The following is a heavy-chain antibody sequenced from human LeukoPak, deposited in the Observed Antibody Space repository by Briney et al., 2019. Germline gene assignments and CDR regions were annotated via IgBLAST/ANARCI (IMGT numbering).Heavy chain of an antibody. CDR1: GGSISSYY. J-gene: IGHJ4*02. Sequence: SETLSLTCTVSGGSISSYYWSWIRQPPGKGLEWIGYIYYSGSTNYNPSLKSRFTISVDTSKNQFSLKLSSVTAADTAVYYCVRKGSSGWYFDYWGQGTLVTVSS. V-gene: IGHV4-59*01. CDR2: IYYSGST. CDR3: VRKGSSGWYFDY. D-gene: IGHD6-19*01.